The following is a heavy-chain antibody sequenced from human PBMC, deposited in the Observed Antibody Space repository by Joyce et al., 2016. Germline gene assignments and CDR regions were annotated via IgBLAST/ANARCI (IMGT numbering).Heavy chain of an antibody. CDR1: GYDFNNYW. J-gene: IGHJ5*02. D-gene: IGHD5/OR15-5a*01. CDR2: TWPGDSDT. Sequence: EVQLVQSGAEVKKPGESIKISCKASGYDFNNYWSVWVRKMPGKGLEWMGITWPGDSDTRYNPAFQGQVTISVDKTQTTAYLQWNNVTASDTAKYYCARRAWTCTLLKCHLDTWGQGTQVTVSS. CDR3: ARRAWTCTLLKCHLDT. V-gene: IGHV5-51*01.